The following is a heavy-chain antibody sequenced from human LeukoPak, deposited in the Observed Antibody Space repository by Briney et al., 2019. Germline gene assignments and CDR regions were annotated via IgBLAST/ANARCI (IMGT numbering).Heavy chain of an antibody. CDR1: GGSISSHY. CDR2: IYYSGTT. J-gene: IGHJ3*02. Sequence: PSETLSLTCTVSGGSISSHYWSWIRQPPGKGLEWIGYIYYSGTTNYNPSLKSRVTMSVDTSRNQFSLKLSSVTAADTTLYYCARGGLENGYHSNDRFDIWGQGTMLTVSS. V-gene: IGHV4-59*11. D-gene: IGHD3-22*01. CDR3: ARGGLENGYHSNDRFDI.